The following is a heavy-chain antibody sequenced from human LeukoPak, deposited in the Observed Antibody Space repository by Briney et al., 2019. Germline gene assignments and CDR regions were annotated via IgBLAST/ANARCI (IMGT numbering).Heavy chain of an antibody. CDR3: ARGTGGSGCYQDF. CDR1: GGSFSGYY. V-gene: IGHV4-34*01. CDR2: INHSGST. Sequence: SETLSLTCAVYGGSFSGYYWSWIRQPPGKGLEWIGEINHSGSTNYNPSLKSRVTISVDTSKNQFSLKLGSVTAADTAVYYCARGTGGSGCYQDFWGQGTLVTVSS. D-gene: IGHD3-10*01. J-gene: IGHJ4*02.